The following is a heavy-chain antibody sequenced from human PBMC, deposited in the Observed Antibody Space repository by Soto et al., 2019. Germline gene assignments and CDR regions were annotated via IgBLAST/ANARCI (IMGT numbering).Heavy chain of an antibody. CDR3: ARIAAAFRFDP. V-gene: IGHV4-31*03. CDR1: GSSLSSGGYY. D-gene: IGHD6-13*01. J-gene: IGHJ5*02. Sequence: SETLALTYSVAGSSLSSGGYYWSWIRQHPGKGLEWIGYIYYSGSTYYNPSLKSRVTISVDTSKNQFSLKLSSVTAADTAVYYCARIAAAFRFDPWGQGTLVTVSS. CDR2: IYYSGST.